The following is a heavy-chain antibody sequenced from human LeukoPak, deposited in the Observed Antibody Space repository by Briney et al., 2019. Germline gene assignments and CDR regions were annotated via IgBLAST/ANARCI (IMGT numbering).Heavy chain of an antibody. CDR3: GLFYDY. J-gene: IGHJ4*02. Sequence: GGSLRLSCAASGFTVSSNEMSWVRQAPGKGLEWVSSISGGSTYYADSRKGRFTISRDNSKNTLHLQMNSLRAEDTAVVLEGLFYDYWGQGTLVTVSS. D-gene: IGHD3-3*01. V-gene: IGHV3-38-3*01. CDR2: ISGGST. CDR1: GFTVSSNE.